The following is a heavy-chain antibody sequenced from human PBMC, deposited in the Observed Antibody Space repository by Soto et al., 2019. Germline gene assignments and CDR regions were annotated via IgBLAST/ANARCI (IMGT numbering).Heavy chain of an antibody. V-gene: IGHV3-48*01. J-gene: IGHJ3*02. CDR2: ISSSSSTI. Sequence: EVQLVESGGGLVQPGGSLRLSCAASGFTFSSYSRNWVRQAPGKGLEWVSYISSSSSTIYYADSVKGRFTISRDNAKNSLYLQMNSLRAEDTAVYYCASLDDYGDSAVAFDIWGQGTMVTVSS. CDR3: ASLDDYGDSAVAFDI. CDR1: GFTFSSYS. D-gene: IGHD4-17*01.